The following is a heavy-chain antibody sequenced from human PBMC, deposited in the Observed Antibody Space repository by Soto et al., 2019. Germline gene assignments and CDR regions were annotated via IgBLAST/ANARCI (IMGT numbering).Heavy chain of an antibody. V-gene: IGHV4-61*01. CDR1: GGSVSSGSYY. J-gene: IGHJ6*02. CDR3: ARRSEGYSYGYYYYYGMDV. CDR2: IYYSGST. Sequence: SETLSLTCTVSGGSVSSGSYYWSWIRQPPGKGLEWVGYIYYSGSTNYNPSLKSRVTISVDTSKNQFSLKLSSVTAADTAVYYCARRSEGYSYGYYYYYGMDVRGQGTTVTVSS. D-gene: IGHD5-18*01.